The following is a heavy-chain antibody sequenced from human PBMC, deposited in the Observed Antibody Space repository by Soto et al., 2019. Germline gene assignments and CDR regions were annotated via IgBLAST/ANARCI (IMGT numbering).Heavy chain of an antibody. CDR1: EFTFSSYA. D-gene: IGHD5-12*01. CDR2: ISGSGERT. CDR3: ARRIVATIEGFDY. J-gene: IGHJ4*02. Sequence: GGSLRLSCAASEFTFSSYAMSWVRQAPGKGLEWVSIISGSGERTYYADSVKGRFTISRDNSKNTLYLQMNSLRAEDTAVYYCARRIVATIEGFDYWGQGTLVTVSS. V-gene: IGHV3-23*01.